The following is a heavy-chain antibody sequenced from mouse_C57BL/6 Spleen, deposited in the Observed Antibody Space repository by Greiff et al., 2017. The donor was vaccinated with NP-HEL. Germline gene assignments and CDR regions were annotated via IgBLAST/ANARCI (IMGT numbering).Heavy chain of an antibody. CDR3: AIGFITPYAMDY. Sequence: VQLQQSGAELVKPGASVKVSCKASGYTFTSYWMHWVKQRPGQGLEWIGRIHPSDSDTSYNQKFKGKATLTVDKSSSTAYMQLSSLTSEDSAVYYCAIGFITPYAMDYWGQGTSVTVSS. CDR2: IHPSDSDT. CDR1: GYTFTSYW. D-gene: IGHD1-1*01. V-gene: IGHV1-74*01. J-gene: IGHJ4*01.